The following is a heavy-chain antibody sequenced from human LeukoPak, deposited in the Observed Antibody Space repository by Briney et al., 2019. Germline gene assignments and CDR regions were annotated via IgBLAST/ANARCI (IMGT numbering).Heavy chain of an antibody. V-gene: IGHV4-59*01. CDR2: IYYSGST. J-gene: IGHJ4*02. CDR3: ARSGYSSSWSDY. Sequence: PSETLSLTCTVSGGSISSYYWSWIRQPPGKGLEWIGYIYYSGSTNHNPSLKSRVTISVDTSKNQFSLKLSSVTAADTAVYYCARSGYSSSWSDYWGQGTLVTVSS. D-gene: IGHD6-13*01. CDR1: GGSISSYY.